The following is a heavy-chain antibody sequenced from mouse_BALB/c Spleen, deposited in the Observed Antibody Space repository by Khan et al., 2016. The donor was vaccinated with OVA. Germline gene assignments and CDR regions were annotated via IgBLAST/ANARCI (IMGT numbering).Heavy chain of an antibody. D-gene: IGHD1-1*01. Sequence: EVELVESGGDLVRPGGSLKLSCAASGFSFSTYSMSWVRQTPEKRLEWVATISSGGSFTYYPASVKGRFTISRDNAKNSLYLQMSSLKSEDTAMYYCTRQRCYYGSSPYFDYWGQGTTLTVSS. CDR1: GFSFSTYS. CDR2: ISSGGSFT. V-gene: IGHV5-6-4*01. J-gene: IGHJ2*01. CDR3: TRQRCYYGSSPYFDY.